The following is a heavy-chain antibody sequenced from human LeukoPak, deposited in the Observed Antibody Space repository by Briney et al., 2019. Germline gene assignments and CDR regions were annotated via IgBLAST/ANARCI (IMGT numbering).Heavy chain of an antibody. CDR1: GGSISSYY. J-gene: IGHJ4*02. V-gene: IGHV4-4*07. CDR2: IYTSVST. D-gene: IGHD3-10*01. Sequence: SETLSLTCTVSGGSISSYYWSWIRQPAGKGLEWIGRIYTSVSTNYNPSLKSRVTMSVDTSKNQFSLKLSSVTAADTAVYCCARESLLLWFGELLYPYYFDYWGQGTLVTVSS. CDR3: ARESLLLWFGELLYPYYFDY.